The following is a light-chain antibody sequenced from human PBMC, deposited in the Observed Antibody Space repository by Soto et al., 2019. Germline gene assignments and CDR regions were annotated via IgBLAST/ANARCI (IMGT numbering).Light chain of an antibody. CDR3: SSHVGTNTPHVA. J-gene: IGLJ2*01. Sequence: QSALTQPASVSGSPGQSITIPCTGTSSDVGGNNYVSWYQQYPGKAPKLIIYHVSDRPSGVSNRFSGSKSGSTASLTISGLQAEDEADYYCSSHVGTNTPHVAFGGGTKLTVL. V-gene: IGLV2-14*03. CDR1: SSDVGGNNY. CDR2: HVS.